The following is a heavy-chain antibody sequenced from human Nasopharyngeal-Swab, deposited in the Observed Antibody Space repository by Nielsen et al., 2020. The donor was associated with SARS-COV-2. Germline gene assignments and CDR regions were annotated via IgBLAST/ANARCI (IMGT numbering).Heavy chain of an antibody. CDR2: INYNGATT. D-gene: IGHD1-7*01. V-gene: IGHV3-20*04. CDR1: GFSFDNFP. J-gene: IGHJ4*02. Sequence: GESLKISCEASGFSFDNFPMNWVRQAPGKGLEWVSGINYNGATTTYADSVKGRFTISRDNANNVLYLQMDSLRAEDTALYYCARDRKEVGITGTLRGDYWGLGTMVTVSA. CDR3: ARDRKEVGITGTLRGDY.